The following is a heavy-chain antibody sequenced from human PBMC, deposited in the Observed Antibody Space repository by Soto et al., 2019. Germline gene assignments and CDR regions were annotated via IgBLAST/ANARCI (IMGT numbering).Heavy chain of an antibody. Sequence: EVQLVESGGGLVQPGGSLRLSCAASGFTFSSYSMNWVRQAPGKGLEWVSYISSSSSTIYYSDSVKGRFTISRDNAKNSLYLHMNSLRDEDPAVYYCARRAPLEWFFAYWGRGTLVTVSS. V-gene: IGHV3-48*02. CDR1: GFTFSSYS. D-gene: IGHD3-3*01. CDR2: ISSSSSTI. CDR3: ARRAPLEWFFAY. J-gene: IGHJ4*02.